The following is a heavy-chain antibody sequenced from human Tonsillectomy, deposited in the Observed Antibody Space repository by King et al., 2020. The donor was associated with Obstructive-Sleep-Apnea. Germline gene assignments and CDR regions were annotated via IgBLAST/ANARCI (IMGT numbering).Heavy chain of an antibody. Sequence: VQLQESGPGLVKPSETLSLTCTVSGGSISSYYWSWIRQPPGKGLEWIGYIYYSGSTNYNPSLKSRVTISVDTSKNQFSLKLSSVTAADTAVYYCARAXXGXATYRNYXXYYGMDVWGQGTTVTVSS. CDR3: ARAXXGXATYRNYXXYYGMDV. D-gene: IGHD1-26*01. V-gene: IGHV4-59*01. CDR1: GGSISSYY. CDR2: IYYSGST. J-gene: IGHJ6*02.